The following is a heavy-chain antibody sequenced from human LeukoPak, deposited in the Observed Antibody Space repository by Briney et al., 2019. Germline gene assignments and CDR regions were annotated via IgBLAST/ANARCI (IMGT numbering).Heavy chain of an antibody. CDR1: RFTVSSNY. D-gene: IGHD3-16*02. J-gene: IGHJ4*02. CDR3: ARDKYVWGSYRYFDY. Sequence: GGSLRLSCAASRFTVSSNYMSWVRQAPGKGLEWVSFIYSGGSTYYADSVKGRFTISRDNSKNTLYLQMNSLRAEDTAVYYCARDKYVWGSYRYFDYWGQGTLVTVSS. V-gene: IGHV3-66*02. CDR2: IYSGGST.